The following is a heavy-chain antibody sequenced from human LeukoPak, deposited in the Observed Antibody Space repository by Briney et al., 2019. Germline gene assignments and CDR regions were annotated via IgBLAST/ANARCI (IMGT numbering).Heavy chain of an antibody. CDR1: GGTFSSYT. CDR2: IIPNFGTP. V-gene: IGHV1-69*06. CDR3: ARVLITSANWFDP. Sequence: SVKVSCKASGGTFSSYTISWVRQAPGQGLEWMGGIIPNFGTPNYAQKFQGRVTITADKSTSTAYMGLSSLRSEDTAVYYCARVLITSANWFDPWGQGTLVTVSS. D-gene: IGHD1-14*01. J-gene: IGHJ5*02.